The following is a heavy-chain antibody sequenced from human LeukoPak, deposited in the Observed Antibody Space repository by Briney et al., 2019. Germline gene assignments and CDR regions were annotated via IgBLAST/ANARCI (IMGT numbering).Heavy chain of an antibody. J-gene: IGHJ4*02. V-gene: IGHV3-30*02. D-gene: IGHD3-3*01. CDR1: GFTLSSYG. Sequence: GGSLRLSCAASGFTLSSYGMHWVRQAPGKGLEWVAFIRYDGSNKYYADSVKGRFTISRDNSKNTLYLQMNSLRAEDTAVYYCAKDGSDFWGDYYFDYWGQGTLVTVSS. CDR3: AKDGSDFWGDYYFDY. CDR2: IRYDGSNK.